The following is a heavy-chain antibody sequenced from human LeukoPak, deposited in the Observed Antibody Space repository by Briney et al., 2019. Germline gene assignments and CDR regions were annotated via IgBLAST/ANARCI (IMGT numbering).Heavy chain of an antibody. D-gene: IGHD3-10*01. CDR1: GFTFSVYW. J-gene: IGHJ4*02. V-gene: IGHV3-7*01. CDR2: IKQDGSEQ. CDR3: ARDYGSGSYYNTAY. Sequence: GGSLRLSCAASGFTFSVYWMSWVRQAPGKGLEWVANIKQDGSEQYYVDSVKGRFTISRDNTKNSLYLQMNSLRAEDTAVYYCARDYGSGSYYNTAYWGQGTLVTVSS.